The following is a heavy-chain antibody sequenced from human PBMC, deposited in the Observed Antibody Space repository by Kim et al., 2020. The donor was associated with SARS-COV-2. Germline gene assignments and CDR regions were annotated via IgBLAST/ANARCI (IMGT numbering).Heavy chain of an antibody. V-gene: IGHV1-2*06. CDR1: GYTFTGHY. CDR2: INPNSGGT. CDR3: ARGPGGNRFGASHSDY. D-gene: IGHD2-15*01. Sequence: ASVKVSCKASGYTFTGHYIHWVRQAPGQGPEWMGRINPNSGGTDYAQNFQSRVTMTRDTSITTAYMELSSLRSDDTAVYFCARGPGGNRFGASHSDYWGQGSLITVSS. J-gene: IGHJ4*02.